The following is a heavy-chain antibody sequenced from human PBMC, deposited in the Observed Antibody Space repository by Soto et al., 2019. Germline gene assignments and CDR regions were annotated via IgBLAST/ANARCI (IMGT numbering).Heavy chain of an antibody. J-gene: IGHJ6*02. D-gene: IGHD3-9*01. Sequence: QVQLVQSGAEVKKPGASVTVSCKASGYTFSDNHIHWLRQAPGQRPEWMGWINTKSGGTNFAEKLQGRVTMTRHTSISTAYMELSRRRSDDTAVYYCARTKLTITVVADYSGIDVWGQATTVIVSS. V-gene: IGHV1-2*02. CDR2: INTKSGGT. CDR1: GYTFSDNH. CDR3: ARTKLTITVVADYSGIDV.